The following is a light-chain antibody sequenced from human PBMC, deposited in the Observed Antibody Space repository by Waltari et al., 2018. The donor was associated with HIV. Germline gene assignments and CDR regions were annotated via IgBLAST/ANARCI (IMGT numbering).Light chain of an antibody. Sequence: QSALTHPASLSGSPGQSITISCTGTSSDVGSYNRVSWYQQHPGKPPKLMFYEVSKRPSGVSNRFSGSKSGNTASLTISGLQAEDEADYYCCSYAGSSTFVVFGGGTKLTVL. CDR1: SSDVGSYNR. CDR2: EVS. J-gene: IGLJ2*01. V-gene: IGLV2-23*02. CDR3: CSYAGSSTFVV.